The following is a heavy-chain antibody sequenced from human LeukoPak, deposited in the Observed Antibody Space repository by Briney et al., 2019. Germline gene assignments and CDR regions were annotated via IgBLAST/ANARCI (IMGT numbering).Heavy chain of an antibody. CDR1: GYSISSGYY. CDR3: ARVWTDQYYYYVDA. CDR2: IYHSGST. V-gene: IGHV4-38-2*02. D-gene: IGHD1-1*01. J-gene: IGHJ6*03. Sequence: PSETLSLTCTVSGYSISSGYYWGWIRPPPGKGLGWIGSIYHSGSTYYNPSLKSRVTISVDTSKNQFSLKLSSVTAADTAVYYCARVWTDQYYYYVDAWGRGTTVTVSS.